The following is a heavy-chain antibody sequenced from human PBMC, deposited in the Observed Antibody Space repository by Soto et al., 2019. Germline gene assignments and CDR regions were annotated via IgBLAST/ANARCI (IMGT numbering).Heavy chain of an antibody. CDR3: ARDPRYCSTASCAEFDS. V-gene: IGHV3-21*01. CDR1: GFTFSSYA. Sequence: GSLRLSCAASGFTFSSYAMHWVRQAPGKGLEWVSSISSSGDYIYYADSMRGRITISRDNAKNSLYLQMNSLRVDDTAVYYCARDPRYCSTASCAEFDSWGQGTLVTVSS. J-gene: IGHJ4*02. CDR2: ISSSGDYI. D-gene: IGHD2-2*01.